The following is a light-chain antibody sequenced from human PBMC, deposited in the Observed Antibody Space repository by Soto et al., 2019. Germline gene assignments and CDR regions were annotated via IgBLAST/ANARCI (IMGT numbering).Light chain of an antibody. Sequence: QSAVTQPPSASGSPGRSVTISCTGTSSDVGGYNYVSWYQQHPGKAPKLMIYEVSKRPSGVPDRFSGSKSGNTASLTVSGLQAEDEADYYCSSYAGSNNSDVFGTGTKVTVL. J-gene: IGLJ1*01. V-gene: IGLV2-8*01. CDR2: EVS. CDR3: SSYAGSNNSDV. CDR1: SSDVGGYNY.